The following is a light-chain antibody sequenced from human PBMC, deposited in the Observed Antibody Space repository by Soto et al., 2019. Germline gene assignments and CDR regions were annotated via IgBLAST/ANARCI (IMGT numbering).Light chain of an antibody. Sequence: EIVLTQSPGTLSLSPGERATLSCRASQSVSSTYLAWYQQKPGQAPRLLIYGGSSRATGIPDRFSGSGSGTDFTLTISRLEPDDFAVYYCQHYGSSPETFGQGTKVEIK. V-gene: IGKV3-20*01. J-gene: IGKJ1*01. CDR2: GGS. CDR3: QHYGSSPET. CDR1: QSVSSTY.